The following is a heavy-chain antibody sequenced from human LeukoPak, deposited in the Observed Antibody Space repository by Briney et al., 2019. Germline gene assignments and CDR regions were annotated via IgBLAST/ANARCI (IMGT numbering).Heavy chain of an antibody. V-gene: IGHV5-51*01. CDR1: GYSFTSYW. D-gene: IGHD3-3*01. Sequence: GESLKISCKGSGYSFTSYWIGWVRQMPGKGLEWMGIIYPGDSDTRYSPSFQGQVILSADKSINTAYLQWSALKASDTAMYYCARLSRPHILDSNWFDSWGQGSLVTIFS. J-gene: IGHJ5*01. CDR3: ARLSRPHILDSNWFDS. CDR2: IYPGDSDT.